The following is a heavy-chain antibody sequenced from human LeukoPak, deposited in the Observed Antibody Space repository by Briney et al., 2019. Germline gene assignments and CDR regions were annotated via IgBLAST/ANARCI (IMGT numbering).Heavy chain of an antibody. Sequence: SETLSLTCTISGDSISSSYWSWIRQPPGKGLEWIGYTYNSGSTNYNPSLKSRLTISVDSSKNQFSLKLNSVTAADTAVYYCAKGGGWDAFDIWGQGTMVTVSS. CDR2: TYNSGST. D-gene: IGHD6-19*01. CDR3: AKGGGWDAFDI. CDR1: GDSISSSY. V-gene: IGHV4-59*08. J-gene: IGHJ3*02.